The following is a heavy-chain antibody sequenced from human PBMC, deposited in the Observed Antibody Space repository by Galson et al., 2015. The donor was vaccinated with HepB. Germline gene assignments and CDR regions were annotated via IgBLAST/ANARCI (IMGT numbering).Heavy chain of an antibody. V-gene: IGHV3-23*01. CDR1: GFNFANYV. J-gene: IGHJ4*02. CDR3: AKCSGSNWFVPHHFDS. CDR2: ISGSGGST. D-gene: IGHD6-13*01. Sequence: SLRLSRAASGFNFANYVMNWVRQAPGKGLEWVSSISGSGGSTYYRGSFKGRFTISRDNSKNTVYLQMKSLRADDTAVYYCAKCSGSNWFVPHHFDSWGQGTLVTVSS.